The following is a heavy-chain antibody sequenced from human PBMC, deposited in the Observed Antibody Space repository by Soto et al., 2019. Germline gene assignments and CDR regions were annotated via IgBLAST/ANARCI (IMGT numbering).Heavy chain of an antibody. D-gene: IGHD3-22*01. J-gene: IGHJ4*02. V-gene: IGHV3-23*01. CDR1: GFTFSSYA. CDR2: VSGSGGST. Sequence: WSLRLSCAASGFTFSSYAMSWVRQAPGKGLEWVSAVSGSGGSTYYADSVKGRFTISRDNSKNTLYLQMNSLRAEDTAVYYCANQGGLAYYYDSSGSYVYWGQGTLVTVSS. CDR3: ANQGGLAYYYDSSGSYVY.